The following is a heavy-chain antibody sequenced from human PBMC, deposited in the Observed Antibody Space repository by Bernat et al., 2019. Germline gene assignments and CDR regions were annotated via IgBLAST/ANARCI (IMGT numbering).Heavy chain of an antibody. J-gene: IGHJ4*02. CDR1: GFTVSSNY. V-gene: IGHV3-53*02. Sequence: EVQLVETGGGLIQPGGSLRLSCAASGFTVSSNYMSWVRQAPGKGLDWVSVIYTGGSTYYADSVKGRFTISRDNSKNALYLQMNSRRAEDTAVYYCARGGVWYYDSGGYHGPNDYWGQGTLVTVSS. CDR2: IYTGGST. D-gene: IGHD3-22*01. CDR3: ARGGVWYYDSGGYHGPNDY.